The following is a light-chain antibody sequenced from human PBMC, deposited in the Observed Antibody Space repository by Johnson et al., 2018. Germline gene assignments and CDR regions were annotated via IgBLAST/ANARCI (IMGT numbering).Light chain of an antibody. Sequence: QSVLTQPPSVSAAPGQKVTISCSGSSSNIGNNYVSWYQQLPGTAPKLLIYENNKRPSGIPDRFSGSKSGMSATLAINGLQTGDEADYYCGTWDSSLSAGNVFGTGTKVTVL. V-gene: IGLV1-51*02. CDR2: ENN. CDR1: SSNIGNNY. J-gene: IGLJ1*01. CDR3: GTWDSSLSAGNV.